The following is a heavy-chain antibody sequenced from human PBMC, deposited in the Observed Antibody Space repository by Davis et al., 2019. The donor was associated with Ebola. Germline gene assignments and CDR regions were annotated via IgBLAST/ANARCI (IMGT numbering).Heavy chain of an antibody. CDR2: IYHSGST. D-gene: IGHD3-9*01. CDR3: ARGGLRYFDWLLYDSAYYYGMDV. Sequence: PGGSLRLSCAVSGYSISSGYYWGWIRQPPGKGLEWIGSIYHSGSTYYNPSLKSRVTISVDTSKNQFSLKLSSVTAADTDVYYCARGGLRYFDWLLYDSAYYYGMDVWGQGTTVTVSS. V-gene: IGHV4-38-2*01. CDR1: GYSISSGYY. J-gene: IGHJ6*02.